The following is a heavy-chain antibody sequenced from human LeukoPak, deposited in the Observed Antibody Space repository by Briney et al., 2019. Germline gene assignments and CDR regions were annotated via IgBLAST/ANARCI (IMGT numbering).Heavy chain of an antibody. D-gene: IGHD3-16*02. Sequence: PGGSLRLPCAASGFTFSSYSMNWVRQAPGKGLEWVSSISSSSCYIYYADSVKGRFTISRDNAKNSLYLQMNSLRAEDTAVYYCAREGLSTLNWFDPWGQGTLVTVSS. J-gene: IGHJ5*02. V-gene: IGHV3-21*01. CDR2: ISSSSCYI. CDR1: GFTFSSYS. CDR3: AREGLSTLNWFDP.